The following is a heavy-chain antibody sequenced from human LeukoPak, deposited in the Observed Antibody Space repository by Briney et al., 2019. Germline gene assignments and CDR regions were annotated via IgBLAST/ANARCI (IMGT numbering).Heavy chain of an antibody. J-gene: IGHJ4*02. CDR3: ARHSGSSWSYFDQ. Sequence: SETLSLTCTVSAGSISSYYWSWIRQPPGKGLEWIGYIYYSGSTNYNPSLKSRVTISVDTSKNQFSLKLSSVTAADTAVYYCARHSGSSWSYFDQWGQGTVVTVSS. V-gene: IGHV4-59*08. CDR2: IYYSGST. CDR1: AGSISSYY. D-gene: IGHD6-13*01.